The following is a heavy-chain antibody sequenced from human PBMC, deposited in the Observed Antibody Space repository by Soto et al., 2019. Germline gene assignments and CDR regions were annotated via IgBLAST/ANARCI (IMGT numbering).Heavy chain of an antibody. Sequence: KSSETLSLTCAVSGYSINSDYYWGWIRQPPGKGLEWIGSVDHSGRTYYSPSLRSRLTIFIDTSENQFSLRLTSVTAADTAMYFCAKKGYYPSGKINLFDSWGPGTLVTVSS. CDR3: AKKGYYPSGKINLFDS. J-gene: IGHJ4*02. CDR1: GYSINSDYY. V-gene: IGHV4-38-2*01. D-gene: IGHD3-10*01. CDR2: VDHSGRT.